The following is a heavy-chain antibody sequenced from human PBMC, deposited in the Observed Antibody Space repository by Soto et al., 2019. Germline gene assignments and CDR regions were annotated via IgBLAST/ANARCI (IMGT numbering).Heavy chain of an antibody. J-gene: IGHJ4*02. D-gene: IGHD5-18*01. CDR1: GFTLSTYW. Sequence: EVQLVESGGGLVQPGGSLRLSCAASGFTLSTYWMHWVRQAPGKGLVWVSTISPDGSGTIYADSVKGRFTISRDNAKSAFYLQMNSLRVEDTAVYYCARRDSARANDYWGQGTLITVSS. CDR2: ISPDGSGT. V-gene: IGHV3-74*01. CDR3: ARRDSARANDY.